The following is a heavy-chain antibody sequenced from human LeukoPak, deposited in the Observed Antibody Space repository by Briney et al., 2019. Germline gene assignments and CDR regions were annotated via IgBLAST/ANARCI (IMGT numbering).Heavy chain of an antibody. J-gene: IGHJ1*01. D-gene: IGHD2-2*01. V-gene: IGHV4-59*12. Sequence: SETLSLTCSVSGGSIGSYHWSWIRQPPGKGLEWIGYIFYNGSTNYNPSLKSRVTISVDRSKNQFSLKLSSVTAADTAVYYCARDGYCSSTSCPPAEYFQHWGQGTLVTVSS. CDR3: ARDGYCSSTSCPPAEYFQH. CDR1: GGSIGSYH. CDR2: IFYNGST.